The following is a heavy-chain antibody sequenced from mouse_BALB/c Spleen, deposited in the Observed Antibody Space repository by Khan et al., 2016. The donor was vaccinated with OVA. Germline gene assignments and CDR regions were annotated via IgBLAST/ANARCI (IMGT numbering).Heavy chain of an antibody. Sequence: QIQLVQSGPELKKPGVTVKISCKASGYTFTTYGMNWVKQAPGKGLKWMGWINTYTGEPTYVNDFKGRFAFSLETSASTAYLQINNLKNEDTATYFCARVGYSGTMDYWGQGTSVTVSS. CDR1: GYTFTTYG. CDR3: ARVGYSGTMDY. V-gene: IGHV9-3-1*01. J-gene: IGHJ4*01. CDR2: INTYTGEP. D-gene: IGHD2-14*01.